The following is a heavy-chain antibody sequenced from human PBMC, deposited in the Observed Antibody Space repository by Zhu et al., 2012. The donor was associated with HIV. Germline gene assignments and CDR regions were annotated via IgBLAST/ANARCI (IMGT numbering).Heavy chain of an antibody. Sequence: QVQLQESGPGLVKPSETLSLTCTVSGYSISSGHYWGWIRQPPGKGLEWIGNMFHGGSTYYNPSLKSRVIISGDTSKNQFSLKLSSVTAADTAVYYCARAVSKSGWFGNFDYWGQGTPXTGLL. J-gene: IGHJ4*02. CDR1: GYSISSGHY. D-gene: IGHD6-19*01. V-gene: IGHV4-38-2*02. CDR3: ARAVSKSGWFGNFDY. CDR2: MFHGGST.